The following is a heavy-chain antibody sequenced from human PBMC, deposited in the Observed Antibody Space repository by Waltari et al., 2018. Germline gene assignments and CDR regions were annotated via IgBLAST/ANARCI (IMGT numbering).Heavy chain of an antibody. CDR2: INPNSGGT. J-gene: IGHJ4*02. V-gene: IGHV1-2*06. Sequence: QVQLVQSGAEVKKPGASVKVSCKASGYTFPGYYMHWVRQAPGQGLEWMGRINPNSGGTNYAQKFQGRVTMTRDTSISTAYMELSRLRSDDTAVYYCARDRGDSSSSMDYWGQGTLVTVSS. CDR3: ARDRGDSSSSMDY. D-gene: IGHD6-6*01. CDR1: GYTFPGYY.